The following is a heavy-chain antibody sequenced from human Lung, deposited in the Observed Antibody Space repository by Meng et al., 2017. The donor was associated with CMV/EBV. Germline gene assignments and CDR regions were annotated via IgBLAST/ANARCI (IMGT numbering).Heavy chain of an antibody. V-gene: IGHV3-11*01. CDR1: GFAFSDYY. Sequence: GGSXRLXXEASGFAFSDYYMCWIRQAPGKGLEWISYISGSGSTIYYADSMKGRISISRDNAKNSVFLQMSSLRAEDTAVYFCARGATYYYDSSGSFDQWGQGTLVXVSS. D-gene: IGHD3-22*01. CDR3: ARGATYYYDSSGSFDQ. CDR2: ISGSGSTI. J-gene: IGHJ4*02.